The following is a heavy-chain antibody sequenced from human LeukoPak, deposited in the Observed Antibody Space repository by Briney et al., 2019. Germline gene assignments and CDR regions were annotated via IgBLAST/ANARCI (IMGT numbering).Heavy chain of an antibody. Sequence: SETLSLTCTVSGGSISGSSYYWGWIRQPPGKGLEWIGSIYYSGSTCYNPSLKSRVTISVDTSKNQFSLKLSSVTAADTAVYYCARDPLDRYSGSYFDYWGQGTLVTVSS. CDR3: ARDPLDRYSGSYFDY. CDR1: GGSISGSSYY. D-gene: IGHD1-26*01. V-gene: IGHV4-39*07. J-gene: IGHJ4*02. CDR2: IYYSGST.